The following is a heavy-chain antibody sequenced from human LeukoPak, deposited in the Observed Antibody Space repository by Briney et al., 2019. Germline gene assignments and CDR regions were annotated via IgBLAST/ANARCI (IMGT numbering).Heavy chain of an antibody. CDR2: SNDSGGT. D-gene: IGHD5-24*01. J-gene: IGHJ4*02. Sequence: SETLSLTCAVYGGTFSGYYWSWIRQPPGKRLEWVGESNDSGGTNYNPSLKSRVTISADKSKNQVSLKLTSVTAADTAVYYCATWLQMHFWGQGTLVTVSS. V-gene: IGHV4-34*08. CDR3: ATWLQMHF. CDR1: GGTFSGYY.